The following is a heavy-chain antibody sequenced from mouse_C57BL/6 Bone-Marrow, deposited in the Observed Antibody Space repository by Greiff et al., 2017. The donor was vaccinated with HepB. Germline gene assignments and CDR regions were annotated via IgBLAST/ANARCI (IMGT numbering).Heavy chain of an antibody. J-gene: IGHJ4*01. CDR2: IDPANGNT. Sequence: EVMLVESVAELVRPGASVKLSCTASGFNIKNTYMHWVKQRPEQGLEWIGRIDPANGNTKYAPKFQGKATITADTSSNTAYLQLSSLTSEDTAIYYCAFITTRYYYAMDYWGQGTSVTVSS. CDR3: AFITTRYYYAMDY. V-gene: IGHV14-3*01. D-gene: IGHD1-1*01. CDR1: GFNIKNTY.